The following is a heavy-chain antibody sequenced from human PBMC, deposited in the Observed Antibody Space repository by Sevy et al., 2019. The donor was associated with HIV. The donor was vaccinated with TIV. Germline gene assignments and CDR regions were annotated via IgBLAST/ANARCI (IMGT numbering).Heavy chain of an antibody. CDR2: IWYDGSNK. Sequence: GGSLRLSCAASGSTFSSNGIHWVRQAPGKGLEWVAVIWYDGSNKYYADSVKGRFTISRDNSKNTLYLQMNSLRAEDTAVYYCARDRNVVVPAADAIDYWGQGTLVTVSS. CDR1: GSTFSSNG. V-gene: IGHV3-33*01. J-gene: IGHJ4*02. D-gene: IGHD2-2*01. CDR3: ARDRNVVVPAADAIDY.